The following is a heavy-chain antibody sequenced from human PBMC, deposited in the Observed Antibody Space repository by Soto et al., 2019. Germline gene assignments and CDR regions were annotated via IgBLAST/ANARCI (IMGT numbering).Heavy chain of an antibody. CDR3: AKEVLAAPCHHFGS. Sequence: GGSLRLSCAASGFTFSTYAMTWVRQAPGKGLEWVSVISGGGGSTYYADSVKGRSTISRDNSKNTLYLQMNNLRAEDTAIYYCAKEVLAAPCHHFGSWGQGTLVTVSS. CDR1: GFTFSTYA. V-gene: IGHV3-23*01. CDR2: ISGGGGST. D-gene: IGHD6-13*01. J-gene: IGHJ4*02.